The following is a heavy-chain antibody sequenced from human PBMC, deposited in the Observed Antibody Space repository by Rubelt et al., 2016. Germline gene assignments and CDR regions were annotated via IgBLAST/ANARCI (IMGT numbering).Heavy chain of an antibody. CDR1: GGSFSGYY. CDR2: IIHSGST. V-gene: IGHV4-34*12. D-gene: IGHD1-26*01. Sequence: QVQLQQWGAGLLKPSETLSLTCAVYGGSFSGYYWSWIRQPPGKGLEWIGEIIHSGSTNYNPALKSRVTISVDTSKNQFSLKLSSVTAADTAVYYCASSGSDSWFNEWGQGTLVTVSS. J-gene: IGHJ4*02. CDR3: ASSGSDSWFNE.